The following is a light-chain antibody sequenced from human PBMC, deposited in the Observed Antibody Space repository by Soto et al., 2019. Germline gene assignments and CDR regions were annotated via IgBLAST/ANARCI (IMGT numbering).Light chain of an antibody. CDR2: DDN. J-gene: IGLJ3*02. CDR1: SGGIASSY. V-gene: IGLV6-57*02. Sequence: NFMLTQPPSVSESPGQTVTISCTGSSGGIASSYVQWYQQRPGSAPTTVIYDDNQRPSGVPDRFSGSIDSSSDSASLTSSRLNTEDEYYCACQYYDSSYWVFGGGTKLTVL. CDR3: QYYDSSYWV.